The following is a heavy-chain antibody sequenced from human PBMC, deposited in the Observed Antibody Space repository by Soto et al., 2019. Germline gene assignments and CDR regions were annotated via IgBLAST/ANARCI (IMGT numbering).Heavy chain of an antibody. Sequence: SETLSLTYTVSGGSISSYYWSWIRQPPGKGLEWIGYIYYSGGTNYNPSLKSRVTISVDTSKNQFSLKLSSVTAADTAVYYCAREFRYYDILTGYGTSNWFDPWGQGTLVTVSS. CDR1: GGSISSYY. J-gene: IGHJ5*02. D-gene: IGHD3-9*01. CDR2: IYYSGGT. CDR3: AREFRYYDILTGYGTSNWFDP. V-gene: IGHV4-59*01.